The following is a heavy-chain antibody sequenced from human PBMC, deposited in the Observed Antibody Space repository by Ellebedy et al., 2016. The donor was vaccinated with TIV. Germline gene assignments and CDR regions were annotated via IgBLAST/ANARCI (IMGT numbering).Heavy chain of an antibody. D-gene: IGHD5-18*01. CDR2: MWSIGVNR. J-gene: IGHJ4*02. Sequence: GESLKISCTASGFAFNTYAMHWVRQAPGKGLEWVAIMWSIGVNRYYTDSVKGRFTISSDNSKNTLYLQMNSLRAEDTAVYYCARDIYSYGYGAFDYWGQGTLVTVSS. CDR1: GFAFNTYA. V-gene: IGHV3-30*02. CDR3: ARDIYSYGYGAFDY.